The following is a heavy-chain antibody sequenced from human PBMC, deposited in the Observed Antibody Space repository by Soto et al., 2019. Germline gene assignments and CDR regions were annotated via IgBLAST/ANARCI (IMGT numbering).Heavy chain of an antibody. CDR2: IDDDGSST. D-gene: IGHD1-7*01. CDR1: GFDFSTHW. CDR3: ARRLELPLGASLYYYGMDV. J-gene: IGHJ6*02. Sequence: GGSLRLSCAASGFDFSTHWMHWVRQAPGKGLEWVSRIDDDGSSTRYADSVKGRFTISRDNARNIVYLEMTSLRTEDTAVYFCARRLELPLGASLYYYGMDVWGQGTTVTVSS. V-gene: IGHV3-74*01.